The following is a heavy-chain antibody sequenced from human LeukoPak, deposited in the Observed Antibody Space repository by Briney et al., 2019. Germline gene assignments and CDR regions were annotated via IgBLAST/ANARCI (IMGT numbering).Heavy chain of an antibody. CDR1: GYTFTGYY. CDR2: INPNSGGT. Sequence: ASVKVSCKASGYTFTGYYMHWVRQAPGQGLEWMGWINPNSGGTNYAQKFQGRVTMTRDTSISTAYMELSRLRSDDTAVYYCARVRITFGRVIVKIFDYWGQGTLVTVSS. J-gene: IGHJ4*02. CDR3: ARVRITFGRVIVKIFDY. D-gene: IGHD3-16*02. V-gene: IGHV1-2*02.